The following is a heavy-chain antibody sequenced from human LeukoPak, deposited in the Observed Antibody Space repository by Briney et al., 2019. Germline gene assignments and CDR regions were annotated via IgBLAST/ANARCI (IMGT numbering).Heavy chain of an antibody. CDR3: GGAVYRWLGEFSMVTAGFAP. CDR2: IYTSGST. Sequence: SETLSLTCTVSGGSISSYYWSWIRQPAGKGLEWIGRIYTSGSTNYNPSLKSRVTMSVDTSKNQFSLKLSSVTAADTAVYYCGGAVYRWLGEFSMVTAGFAPGGRGTLFPVSS. J-gene: IGHJ5*02. CDR1: GGSISSYY. V-gene: IGHV4-4*07. D-gene: IGHD3-10*01.